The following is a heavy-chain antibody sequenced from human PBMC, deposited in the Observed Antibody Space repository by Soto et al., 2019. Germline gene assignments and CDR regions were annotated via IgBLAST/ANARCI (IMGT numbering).Heavy chain of an antibody. CDR3: ARQKRGGYCSGGSCHPYWYFDL. D-gene: IGHD2-15*01. CDR1: GGSFSGYY. V-gene: IGHV4-34*01. Sequence: PSETLSLTCAVYGGSFSGYYWSWILQPPGKXLEWIGEINHSGSTNYNPSLKSRVTISVDTSKNQFSLKLSSVTAADTAVYYCARQKRGGYCSGGSCHPYWYFDLWGRGTLVTVSS. J-gene: IGHJ2*01. CDR2: INHSGST.